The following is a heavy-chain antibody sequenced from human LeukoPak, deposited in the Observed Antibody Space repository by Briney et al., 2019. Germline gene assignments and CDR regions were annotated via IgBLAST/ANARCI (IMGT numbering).Heavy chain of an antibody. J-gene: IGHJ4*02. Sequence: GESLKISCKGSGYSFTSYWIGWVRQMPGKGLEWMGIIYPGDSDTRYSPSFQGQVTISADKSISTAYLQWSSLKASDTAMYYCARRGLRFLEWPLVDYWGQGTLVTVSS. CDR3: ARRGLRFLEWPLVDY. CDR1: GYSFTSYW. CDR2: IYPGDSDT. V-gene: IGHV5-51*01. D-gene: IGHD3-3*01.